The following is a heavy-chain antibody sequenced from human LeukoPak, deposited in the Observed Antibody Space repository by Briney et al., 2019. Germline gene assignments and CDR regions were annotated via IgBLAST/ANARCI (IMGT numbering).Heavy chain of an antibody. J-gene: IGHJ4*02. CDR1: GFTFSNAW. CDR3: TTDARWSGIYFG. V-gene: IGHV3-15*01. CDR2: IKRKTECGTT. D-gene: IGHD1-26*01. Sequence: GGSLRPSCVASGFTFSNAWMSWVRQAPGKGLDWVGRIKRKTECGTTDYAAPVKGRFTISRDDSKNTLYLEMNSLKTEDTAVYYCTTDARWSGIYFGWGQGTLVTVSS.